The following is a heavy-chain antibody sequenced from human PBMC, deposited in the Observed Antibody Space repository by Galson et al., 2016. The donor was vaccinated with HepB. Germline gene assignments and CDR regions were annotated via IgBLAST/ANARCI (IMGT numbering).Heavy chain of an antibody. J-gene: IGHJ4*02. CDR2: ISWNSGTI. CDR1: GFTFDDYA. D-gene: IGHD6-19*01. V-gene: IGHV3-9*01. CDR3: AKDIRGQWMGFHY. Sequence: SLRLSCAASGFTFDDYAMHWVRQAPGKGLEWVSGISWNSGTIVYADSVKGRFTLSRDDAKKSLYLQMNSLRTEDTAFYYCAKDIRGQWMGFHYYGQGTLVTVSS.